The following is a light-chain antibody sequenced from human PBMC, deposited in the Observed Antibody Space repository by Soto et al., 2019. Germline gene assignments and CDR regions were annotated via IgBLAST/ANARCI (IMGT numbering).Light chain of an antibody. Sequence: EIVLTQSPDTVSLSPGEGATLSCRASQSVSSSELAWYQQKPGQVPRLLIYGASRRATGVSDRFSGSGSGTDFSLTISRLEPEDFAVYYCQQYYSSPRTFGKGTKVEIK. CDR2: GAS. J-gene: IGKJ1*01. CDR1: QSVSSSE. CDR3: QQYYSSPRT. V-gene: IGKV3-20*01.